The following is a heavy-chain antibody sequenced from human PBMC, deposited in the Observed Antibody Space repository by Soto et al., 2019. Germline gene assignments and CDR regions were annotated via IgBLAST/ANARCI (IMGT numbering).Heavy chain of an antibody. CDR1: GGSIISSSYY. D-gene: IGHD2-15*01. J-gene: IGHJ4*02. Sequence: PSETLSLTCTVSGGSIISSSYYWGWIRQPPGKGLEWIGSIFYSGSTYYNPSLKSRVTISVDTSKNQFSLKLSSVTAADTAVYYCASSSGGRFYDYWGQGTLVTVSS. CDR3: ASSSGGRFYDY. V-gene: IGHV4-39*07. CDR2: IFYSGST.